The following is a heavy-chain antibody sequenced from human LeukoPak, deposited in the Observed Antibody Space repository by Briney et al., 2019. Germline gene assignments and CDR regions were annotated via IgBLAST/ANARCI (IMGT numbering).Heavy chain of an antibody. J-gene: IGHJ3*02. Sequence: ASVKVSCKASGGTFSSYAISWVRQAPGQGLEWMEGIIPIFGTANYAQKFQGRVTITADESTSTAYMELSSLRSEDTAVYYCARSHFSPSIVVVTAIDEGAFDIWGQGTMVTVSS. CDR3: ARSHFSPSIVVVTAIDEGAFDI. CDR2: IIPIFGTA. V-gene: IGHV1-69*13. CDR1: GGTFSSYA. D-gene: IGHD2-21*02.